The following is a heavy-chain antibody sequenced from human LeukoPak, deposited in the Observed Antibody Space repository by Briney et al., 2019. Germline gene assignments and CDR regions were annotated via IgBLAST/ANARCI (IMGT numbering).Heavy chain of an antibody. CDR3: ARDDFDWLLLFDY. CDR2: ISSSGSTI. V-gene: IGHV3-48*03. Sequence: GGSLRLSCAASGFTFSSYEMNWVRQAPGKGLEWVSYISSSGSTIYYADSVEGRFTISRDNAKNSLYLQMNSLRAEDTAVYYCARDDFDWLLLFDYWGQGTLVTVSS. CDR1: GFTFSSYE. D-gene: IGHD3-9*01. J-gene: IGHJ4*02.